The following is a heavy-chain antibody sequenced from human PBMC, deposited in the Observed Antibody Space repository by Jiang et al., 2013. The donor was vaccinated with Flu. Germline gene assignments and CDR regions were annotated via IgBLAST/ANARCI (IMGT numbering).Heavy chain of an antibody. D-gene: IGHD3-22*01. V-gene: IGHV4-39*01. CDR3: ARFSSGTMFEH. J-gene: IGHJ1*01. Sequence: SLTCAVSGASITSSPYYWGWIRQPPGKGLEWIGIIYYNGGTSYEPSLKSRVTISADTSKNQFSLKLSSVTAADTAVYFCARFSSGTMFEHWGQGTLVIVSS. CDR1: GASITSSPYY. CDR2: IYYNGGT.